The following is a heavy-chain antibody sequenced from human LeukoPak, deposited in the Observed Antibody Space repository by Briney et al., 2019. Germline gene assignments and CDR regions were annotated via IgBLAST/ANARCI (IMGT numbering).Heavy chain of an antibody. Sequence: GGSLRLSCAASGFTFSDYYMSWIRQAPGKGLEWVSYISSSGSTIYYADSVKGRFTIPRDNAKNSLYLQMNSLRAEDTAVYYGGRDLCYDSSGYFYYWGQGTLVTVSS. J-gene: IGHJ4*02. V-gene: IGHV3-11*04. CDR2: ISSSGSTI. D-gene: IGHD3-22*01. CDR3: GRDLCYDSSGYFYY. CDR1: GFTFSDYY.